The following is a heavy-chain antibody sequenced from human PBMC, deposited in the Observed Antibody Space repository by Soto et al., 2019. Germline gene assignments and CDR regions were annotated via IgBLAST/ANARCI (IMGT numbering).Heavy chain of an antibody. J-gene: IGHJ4*02. CDR3: ASDYGDYVTHY. CDR2: IIPILGIA. CDR1: GGTFSSYA. D-gene: IGHD4-17*01. Sequence: SVKVSCKASGGTFSSYAISWVRQAPGQGLEWMGRIIPILGIANYAQKFQGRVTITADKSTSTAYMELSSLRSEDTAVYYCASDYGDYVTHYWGQGTLVTVSS. V-gene: IGHV1-69*04.